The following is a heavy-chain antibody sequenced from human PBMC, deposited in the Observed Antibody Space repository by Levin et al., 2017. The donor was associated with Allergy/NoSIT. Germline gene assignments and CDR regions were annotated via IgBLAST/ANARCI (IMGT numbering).Heavy chain of an antibody. J-gene: IGHJ5*02. CDR3: ARWSSSTNCYDL. D-gene: IGHD2-2*01. V-gene: IGHV4-39*01. CDR1: GGSISSSTYY. Sequence: SQTLSLTCTVSGGSISSSTYYWGWVRQPPGQGLEWIGSVYYSGSTYYNPSLKSRVTISVDTSKNQFSLKVNSVTAADTAVYYCARWSSSTNCYDLWGQGTLVTVSS. CDR2: VYYSGST.